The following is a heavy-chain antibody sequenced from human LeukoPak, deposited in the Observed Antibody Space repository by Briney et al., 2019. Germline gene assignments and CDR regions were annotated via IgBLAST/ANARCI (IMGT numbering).Heavy chain of an antibody. CDR3: APICSSSNCFQTRFDY. V-gene: IGHV3-21*05. CDR2: ISRSGASI. D-gene: IGHD2-2*01. J-gene: IGHJ4*02. Sequence: PGGSLSAPCAVLGCTFSCFSMTWVRPAPRKGVGGDSFISRSGASIYYADSVKGRFTASRDNAKNSLYLQMNRLGVEDTAMYYCAPICSSSNCFQTRFDYWGQGTLVTVSS. CDR1: GCTFSCFS.